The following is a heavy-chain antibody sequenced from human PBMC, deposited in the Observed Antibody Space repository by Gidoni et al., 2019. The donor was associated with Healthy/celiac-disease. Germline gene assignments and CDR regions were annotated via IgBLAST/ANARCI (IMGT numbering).Heavy chain of an antibody. CDR2: ISSSSSYI. D-gene: IGHD2-15*01. CDR3: ARDTFSIVDAFDI. J-gene: IGHJ3*02. CDR1: GFTFSSYS. Sequence: EVQLVESGGGLVKPGGSLRLSCAASGFTFSSYSMNWVRQAPGKGLEWVSSISSSSSYIYYADSVKGRFTISRDNAKNSLYLQMNSLRAEDTAVYYCARDTFSIVDAFDIWGQGTMVTVSS. V-gene: IGHV3-21*01.